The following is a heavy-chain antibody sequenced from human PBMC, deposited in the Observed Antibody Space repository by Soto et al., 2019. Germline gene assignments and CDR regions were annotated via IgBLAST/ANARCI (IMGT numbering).Heavy chain of an antibody. CDR3: AKDLFVMDYYDSSGYNWFDP. V-gene: IGHV3-30*18. D-gene: IGHD3-22*01. Sequence: GGSLRLSCAASGFTFSSYGMHWVRQAPGKGLEWVAVISYDGSNKYYADSVKGRFTISRDNSKNTLYLQMNSLRAEDTAVYYCAKDLFVMDYYDSSGYNWFDPWGQGTLVTVSS. CDR1: GFTFSSYG. J-gene: IGHJ5*02. CDR2: ISYDGSNK.